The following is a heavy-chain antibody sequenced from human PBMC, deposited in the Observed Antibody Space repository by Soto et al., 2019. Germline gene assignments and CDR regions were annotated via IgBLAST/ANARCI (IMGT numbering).Heavy chain of an antibody. CDR2: INASGGST. CDR1: GYTFTSYY. Sequence: GASVKVSCKASGYTFTSYYMHWVRQAPGQGLEWMGIINASGGSTSYAQKLQGRVTMTTDASTSTAYMELRSLRSDDTAVYYCAREGDGYNDYYYYGMDVWGQGTTVTVSS. D-gene: IGHD5-12*01. J-gene: IGHJ6*02. CDR3: AREGDGYNDYYYYGMDV. V-gene: IGHV1-46*01.